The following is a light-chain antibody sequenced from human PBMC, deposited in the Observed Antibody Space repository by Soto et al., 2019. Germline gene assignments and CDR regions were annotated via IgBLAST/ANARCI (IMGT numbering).Light chain of an antibody. Sequence: EIVMTQSPATLSVSPGERATLSCRASQSVSSNLAWYQQKPGQAPRLLIYGASTRATGIPARFSGSGSGTEFTLTITGLQSEDFAVYYGQQYNNCTYSFGRSTRLEIK. J-gene: IGKJ2*01. CDR1: QSVSSN. CDR2: GAS. V-gene: IGKV3-15*01. CDR3: QQYNNCTYS.